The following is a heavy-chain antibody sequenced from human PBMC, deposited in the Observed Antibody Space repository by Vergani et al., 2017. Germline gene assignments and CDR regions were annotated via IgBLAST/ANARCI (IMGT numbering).Heavy chain of an antibody. J-gene: IGHJ4*02. D-gene: IGHD3-9*01. V-gene: IGHV1-69*18. Sequence: QVQLVQSGAEVKKPGSSVKVSCKASGGTFSSYAISWVRQASGQGLEWMGRIIPIFGTANYARKFQGRVTITADESTGTAYMELSSLRSEDTAVYYCARELRYFDWYPSWYFDYWGQGILVTVSS. CDR2: IIPIFGTA. CDR1: GGTFSSYA. CDR3: ARELRYFDWYPSWYFDY.